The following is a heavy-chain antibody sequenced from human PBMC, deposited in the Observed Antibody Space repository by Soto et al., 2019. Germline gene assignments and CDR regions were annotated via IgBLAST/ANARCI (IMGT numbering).Heavy chain of an antibody. J-gene: IGHJ5*02. V-gene: IGHV3-48*02. CDR3: AREGRYYDSSGYPRNWFDP. D-gene: IGHD3-22*01. CDR2: ISSSSSTI. CDR1: GFTFSSYS. Sequence: PGGSLRLSCAASGFTFSSYSMNWVRQAPGKGLEWVSYISSSSSTIYYADSVKGRFTISRDNAKNSLYLQMNSLRDEDTAVYYCAREGRYYDSSGYPRNWFDPWGQGTLVTVSS.